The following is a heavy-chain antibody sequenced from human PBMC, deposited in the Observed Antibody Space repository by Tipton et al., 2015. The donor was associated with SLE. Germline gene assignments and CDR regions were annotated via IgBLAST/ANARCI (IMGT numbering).Heavy chain of an antibody. Sequence: TLSLTCAVYGGSFSGYYWSWIRQSPRKGLEWIGEINHSGSTNYNPSLKSRFTISVDTSKNQFSLKLSSVTAADTAVYYCARNWNDEAFDIWGQGTMVTVSS. CDR2: INHSGST. D-gene: IGHD1-1*01. CDR3: ARNWNDEAFDI. V-gene: IGHV4-34*01. J-gene: IGHJ3*02. CDR1: GGSFSGYY.